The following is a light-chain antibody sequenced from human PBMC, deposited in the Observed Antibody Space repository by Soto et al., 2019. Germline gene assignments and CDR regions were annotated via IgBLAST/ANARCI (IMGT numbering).Light chain of an antibody. CDR1: QSVRSN. Sequence: DIVLTQSPATLSLSPGERATLSCRASQSVRSNLAWYQQKPGQAPRLLIYDASNRATGIPARFSGSGSGTDFTLTISSLEPEDFAFYYCQQRSNWQFTFGPGTKVDIK. J-gene: IGKJ3*01. V-gene: IGKV3-11*01. CDR3: QQRSNWQFT. CDR2: DAS.